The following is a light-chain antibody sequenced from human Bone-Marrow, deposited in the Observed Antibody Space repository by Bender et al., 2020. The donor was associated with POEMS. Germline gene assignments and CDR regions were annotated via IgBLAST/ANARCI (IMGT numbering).Light chain of an antibody. CDR2: GYN. V-gene: IGLV1-40*01. J-gene: IGLJ3*02. CDR3: QSYDNSLGGWV. CDR1: SSHTGSGYD. Sequence: GQRVTISCTGSSSHTGSGYDINWYQHLPGTAPKLLIYGYNNRPSGVPDRFSGSKSGTSASLAITGLQAEDEGDYYCQSYDNSLGGWVFGGGTKLTVL.